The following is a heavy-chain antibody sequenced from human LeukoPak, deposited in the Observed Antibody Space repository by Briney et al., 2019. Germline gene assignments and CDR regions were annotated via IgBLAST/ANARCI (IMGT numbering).Heavy chain of an antibody. CDR1: GYTFTNYY. CDR3: ARSPSMTINLDY. Sequence: ASVKVSCKASGYTFTNYYMFWVRQAPGQGLEWMGIIDPSGGSTSYAQKFQGRVTMTRDTSTSTVYMELSSLRSEDTAVYYCARSPSMTINLDYWGQGTRVTVSS. J-gene: IGHJ4*02. D-gene: IGHD2/OR15-2a*01. V-gene: IGHV1-46*03. CDR2: IDPSGGST.